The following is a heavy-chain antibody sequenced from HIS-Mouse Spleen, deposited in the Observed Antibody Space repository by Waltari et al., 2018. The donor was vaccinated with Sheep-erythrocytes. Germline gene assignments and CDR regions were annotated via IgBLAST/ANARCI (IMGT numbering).Heavy chain of an antibody. V-gene: IGHV2-26*01. J-gene: IGHJ4*02. D-gene: IGHD3-3*01. Sequence: QVTLKESGPVLVKPTETLTLTCTVPGFPPSNARMGVSWIRQPPGKALEWLAPIFSNDEKSYSTTLESRLTISKDTSKSQVVLTMTNMDPVDTATYYCARITSYYDFWSTYNKDDFDYWGQGTLVTVSS. CDR2: IFSNDEK. CDR1: GFPPSNARMG. CDR3: ARITSYYDFWSTYNKDDFDY.